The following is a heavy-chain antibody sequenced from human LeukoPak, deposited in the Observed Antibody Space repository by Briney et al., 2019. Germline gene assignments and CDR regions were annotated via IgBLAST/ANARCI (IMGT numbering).Heavy chain of an antibody. CDR3: ARSYRSSSCYAVGAFDI. CDR1: GGSISSNTYY. J-gene: IGHJ3*02. CDR2: IHYSGST. Sequence: SETLSLTCTVSGGSISSNTYYWGWIRQPPGKGLEWMGSIHYSGSTYYNPSLKSRVTISVDMSKNQFSLKLSSVTAADTAVYYCARSYRSSSCYAVGAFDIWGQGTVVTVSS. V-gene: IGHV4-39*01. D-gene: IGHD2-2*01.